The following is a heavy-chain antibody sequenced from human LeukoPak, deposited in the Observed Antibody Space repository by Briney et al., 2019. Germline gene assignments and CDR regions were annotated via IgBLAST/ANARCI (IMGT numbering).Heavy chain of an antibody. CDR2: IRYSGTT. Sequence: SETLSLTCTVSGGSISSTYDHWDWIRQPPGKGLEWMGSIRYSGTTYYNPSLKGRVTIFVDTSNNQFSLRLRSVTSADTAVYYCARRLHYFDYWGQGSLVTVSS. J-gene: IGHJ4*02. CDR1: GGSISSTYDH. CDR3: ARRLHYFDY. V-gene: IGHV4-39*01. D-gene: IGHD2-21*02.